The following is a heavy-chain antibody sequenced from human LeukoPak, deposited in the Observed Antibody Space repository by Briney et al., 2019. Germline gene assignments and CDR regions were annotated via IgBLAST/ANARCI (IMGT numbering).Heavy chain of an antibody. Sequence: GGSLRLSCAVSGLTFSTYSMTWARHGPGKGLEWVSSIYNSGAKIFYADSVKGRFTISRDNSKNMLYLQTNSLRVEDTAVYYCAKDVAPDSGWDLDYWGQGTLVTVSS. D-gene: IGHD6-19*01. CDR1: GLTFSTYS. CDR3: AKDVAPDSGWDLDY. CDR2: IYNSGAKI. J-gene: IGHJ4*02. V-gene: IGHV3-23*01.